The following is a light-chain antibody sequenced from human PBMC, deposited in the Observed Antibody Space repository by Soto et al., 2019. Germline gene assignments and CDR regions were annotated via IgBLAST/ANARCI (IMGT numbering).Light chain of an antibody. CDR1: SSDVGGYKF. CDR2: EVN. Sequence: QSVLTQPTSVSASPGQSITISCTGTSSDVGGYKFVSWYQHHPGKAPKLMIYEVNNRLSGVSNRFSGSKSGNTASLTISGLQPEDEADYYCLSYTSANTRVFGGGTKLTVL. CDR3: LSYTSANTRV. J-gene: IGLJ3*02. V-gene: IGLV2-14*01.